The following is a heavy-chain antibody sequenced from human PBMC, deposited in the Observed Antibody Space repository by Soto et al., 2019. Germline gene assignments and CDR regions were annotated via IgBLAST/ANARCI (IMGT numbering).Heavy chain of an antibody. CDR2: IYYSGST. J-gene: IGHJ4*02. CDR3: ARQYDTNYYDSSGYVFYFDY. V-gene: IGHV4-39*01. D-gene: IGHD3-22*01. Sequence: PSETLSLTCTVSGGSISSSSYYWGWIRQPPGKWLEWIGSIYYSGSTYYNPSLKSRVTISVDTSKNQFSLKLSSVTAADTAVYYCARQYDTNYYDSSGYVFYFDYWGQGTLVTVYS. CDR1: GGSISSSSYY.